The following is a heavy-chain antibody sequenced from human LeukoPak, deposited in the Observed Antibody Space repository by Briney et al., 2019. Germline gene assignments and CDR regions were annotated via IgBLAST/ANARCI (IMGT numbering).Heavy chain of an antibody. V-gene: IGHV1-18*01. J-gene: IGHJ4*02. D-gene: IGHD2-2*01. CDR2: ISAYEGNK. CDR1: GYTFTRYG. Sequence: ASVKVSCKTSGYTFTRYGISWVRQAPGQGLEWMGWISAYEGNKKYAQKVQGRVSMNTDTSTSTAYMELRSLRSDDTAVYYCARDNAIIPAEIADYWGQGTQVTVSS. CDR3: ARDNAIIPAEIADY.